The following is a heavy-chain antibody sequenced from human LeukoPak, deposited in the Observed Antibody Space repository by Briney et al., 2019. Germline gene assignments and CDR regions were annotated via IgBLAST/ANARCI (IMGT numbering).Heavy chain of an antibody. CDR1: GYRXTSYD. D-gene: IGHD2-2*01. Sequence: VSVKVSCKASGYRXTSYDMHWVRQAPGQGLEWMGIINPSGGSTSYAQRFQGRVAMTRDTSTTTVYMEVNSLTSEDTAVYFCARDGPTAAPFDYWGQGTLVTVSS. CDR2: INPSGGST. CDR3: ARDGPTAAPFDY. J-gene: IGHJ4*02. V-gene: IGHV1-46*01.